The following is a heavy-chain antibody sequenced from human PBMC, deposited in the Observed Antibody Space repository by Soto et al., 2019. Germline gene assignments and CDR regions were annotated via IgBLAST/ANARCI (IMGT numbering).Heavy chain of an antibody. J-gene: IGHJ4*02. CDR3: AKAGGYDFWSGYYASPFDY. CDR1: GFTFSNYA. CDR2: IWSDGSNK. V-gene: IGHV3-33*06. Sequence: QVRLVESGGGVVRPGKSLRLSCAATGFTFSNYAMHWVRQAPGKGLQWVTVIWSDGSNKYYADSVKGRFTISRDNSKNTLYLQMNSLRAEDTAVYYCAKAGGYDFWSGYYASPFDYWGQGTLVTVSS. D-gene: IGHD3-3*01.